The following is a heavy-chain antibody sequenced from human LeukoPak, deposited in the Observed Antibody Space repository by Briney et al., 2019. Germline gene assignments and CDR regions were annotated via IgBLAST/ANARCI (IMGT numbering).Heavy chain of an antibody. J-gene: IGHJ4*02. CDR3: ATDLGSSRPNF. CDR1: GFSFSPYW. Sequence: GGSLRLSCAASGFSFSPYWMSWVRQAPGKGLEWVANIKQDGSEKYYVDSAKGRFTISRDNAKNSLYLQMNSLTAEDTAVYYCATDLGSSRPNFWGQGILVTVFS. CDR2: IKQDGSEK. D-gene: IGHD6-13*01. V-gene: IGHV3-7*01.